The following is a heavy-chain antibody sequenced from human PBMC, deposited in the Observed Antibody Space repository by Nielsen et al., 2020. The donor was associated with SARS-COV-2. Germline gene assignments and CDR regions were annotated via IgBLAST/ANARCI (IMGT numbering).Heavy chain of an antibody. J-gene: IGHJ5*02. Sequence: SETLSLTCTVSGGSISSSSYYWGWIRQPPGKGLEWIGSISRRGTIYYNPSLKSRVTISLDTSKNQFSLKLSSVTAADTAVYYCARESLAAATPNNWFDPWGQGTLVTVSS. V-gene: IGHV4-39*07. D-gene: IGHD6-13*01. CDR2: ISRRGTI. CDR3: ARESLAAATPNNWFDP. CDR1: GGSISSSSYY.